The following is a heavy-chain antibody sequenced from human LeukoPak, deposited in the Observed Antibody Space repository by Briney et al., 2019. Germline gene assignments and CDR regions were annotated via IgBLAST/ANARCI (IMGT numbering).Heavy chain of an antibody. CDR3: ANRYCSGGSCYTFDY. CDR1: GFTFSSYA. V-gene: IGHV3-23*01. Sequence: GGSLRLSCAASGFTFSSYAMSWVRQAPEKGLEWVSAISGSDGSTYYADSVKGRFTISRDNSKNTLYLQMNSLRAEDTAVYYCANRYCSGGSCYTFDYWGQGTLVTVSS. D-gene: IGHD2-15*01. CDR2: ISGSDGST. J-gene: IGHJ4*02.